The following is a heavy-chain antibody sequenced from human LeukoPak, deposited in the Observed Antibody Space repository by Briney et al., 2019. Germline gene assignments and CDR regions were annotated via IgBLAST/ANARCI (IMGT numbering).Heavy chain of an antibody. CDR2: IYTSGST. CDR3: ARFSSGIAARTSDAFDI. Sequence: SETLSLTCTVSGGSISRYYWCWIRQPAGNGLEWIGRIYTSGSTNYNPSLKSRVTMSVDTSKNQFSLKLSSVTAADTAVYYCARFSSGIAARTSDAFDIWGQGTLVTVSS. D-gene: IGHD6-6*01. V-gene: IGHV4-4*07. CDR1: GGSISRYY. J-gene: IGHJ3*02.